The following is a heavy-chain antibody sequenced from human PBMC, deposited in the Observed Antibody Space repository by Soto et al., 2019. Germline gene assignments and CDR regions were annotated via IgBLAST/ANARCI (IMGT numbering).Heavy chain of an antibody. CDR2: IWYDGSNK. D-gene: IGHD3-3*01. CDR1: GFTFSSYG. J-gene: IGHJ4*02. Sequence: ESGGGVVQPGRSLRLSCAASGFTFSSYGMHWVRQAPGTGLEWVAVIWYDGSNKYYADSVKGRFTISRDNSKNTLYLQMNSLRAEDTAVYYCASFATPYYDFWSGYLHWGQGTLVTVSS. CDR3: ASFATPYYDFWSGYLH. V-gene: IGHV3-33*01.